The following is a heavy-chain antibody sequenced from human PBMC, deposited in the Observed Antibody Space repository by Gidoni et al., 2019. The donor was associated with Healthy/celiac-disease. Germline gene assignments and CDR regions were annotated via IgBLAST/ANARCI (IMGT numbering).Heavy chain of an antibody. CDR1: GFTFSNAW. J-gene: IGHJ4*02. CDR3: TTRYYDFSSGYYFDY. CDR2: IKSKTDGGKT. V-gene: IGHV3-15*01. Sequence: EVQLVESGGGLVKPGGSLRLSCAASGFTFSNAWMSWVRQAQGKGLEWVGRIKSKTDGGKTDYAAPVKGRFTISRDDSKNTLYLQMNSLKTEDTAVYYCTTRYYDFSSGYYFDYWGQGTLVTVSS. D-gene: IGHD3-3*01.